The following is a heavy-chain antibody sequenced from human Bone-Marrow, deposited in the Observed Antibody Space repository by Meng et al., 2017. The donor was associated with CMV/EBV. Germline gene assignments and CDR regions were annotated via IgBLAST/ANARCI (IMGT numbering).Heavy chain of an antibody. V-gene: IGHV1-69*05. Sequence: SVKVSCKASGGTFSSYAISWVRQAPGQGLEWMGGIIPIFGTANYAQKFQGRVTITTDESTSTAYMELSSLRSEDTAVYYCARTGNWVESWFDPWGQGTLVAFSS. CDR3: ARTGNWVESWFDP. J-gene: IGHJ5*02. D-gene: IGHD7-27*01. CDR1: GGTFSSYA. CDR2: IIPIFGTA.